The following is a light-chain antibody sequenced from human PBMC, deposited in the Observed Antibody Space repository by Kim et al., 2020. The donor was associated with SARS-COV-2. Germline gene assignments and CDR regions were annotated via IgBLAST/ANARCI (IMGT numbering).Light chain of an antibody. V-gene: IGKV1-6*01. CDR1: QGIRND. Sequence: AIQMTQSPSSLSASVGDRVTITCRASQGIRNDLGWYQHKPGEAPRLLIYAAHSLQSGVPSRFSVSGSGSDFTLIISSLQPEDFGTYFCLQDYNFPYTFGQGTKLEI. CDR2: AAH. CDR3: LQDYNFPYT. J-gene: IGKJ2*01.